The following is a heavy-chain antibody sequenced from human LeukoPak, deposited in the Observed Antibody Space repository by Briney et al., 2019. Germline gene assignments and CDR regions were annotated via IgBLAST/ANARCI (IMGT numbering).Heavy chain of an antibody. D-gene: IGHD3-3*01. CDR1: GYTFTSYA. Sequence: ASVKVSCKASGYTFTSYAMHWVRQAPGQRLEWMGWINAGNGNTKYSQKFQGRVTITRDTSTSTAYMELRSLRSDDTAVYYCARDPGFTIFGVVNPPLDYWGQGTLVTVSS. J-gene: IGHJ4*02. CDR3: ARDPGFTIFGVVNPPLDY. V-gene: IGHV1-3*01. CDR2: INAGNGNT.